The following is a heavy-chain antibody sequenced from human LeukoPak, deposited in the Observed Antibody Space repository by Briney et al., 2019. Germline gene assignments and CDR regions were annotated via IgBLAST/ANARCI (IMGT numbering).Heavy chain of an antibody. D-gene: IGHD3-22*01. CDR1: GGSISSGGYS. J-gene: IGHJ4*02. Sequence: PSETLSLTCAVSGGSISSGGYSWSWIRQPPGKGLEWIGYIYHCGSTYYNPSLKSRVTISVDRSKNQFSLKLSSVTAADTAVYYCARVHYDSSGYAQAPYFDYWGQGTLVTVSS. CDR3: ARVHYDSSGYAQAPYFDY. V-gene: IGHV4-30-2*01. CDR2: IYHCGST.